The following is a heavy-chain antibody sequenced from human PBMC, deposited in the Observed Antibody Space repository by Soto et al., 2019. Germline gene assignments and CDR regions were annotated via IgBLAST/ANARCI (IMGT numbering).Heavy chain of an antibody. V-gene: IGHV3-13*04. J-gene: IGHJ4*02. Sequence: EVQLVESGGGLVQPGGSLRLSCAASGFTFSSYDMHWVRQATGKGLEWVSGIGTAGDTYYPGSVKGRFTISRENAKNSLYLQMNSLRGGDTAVYYCARGRVAGDFDYWGQGPLVTVSS. CDR3: ARGRVAGDFDY. CDR2: IGTAGDT. D-gene: IGHD6-19*01. CDR1: GFTFSSYD.